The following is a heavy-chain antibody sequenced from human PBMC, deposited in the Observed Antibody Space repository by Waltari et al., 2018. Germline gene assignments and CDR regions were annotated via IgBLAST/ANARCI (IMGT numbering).Heavy chain of an antibody. CDR3: ARSSGQFLVDY. D-gene: IGHD6-6*01. CDR1: GFTFSSSG. V-gene: IGHV3-33*01. Sequence: QVQLVESGGGVVQPGRSMSLSCAASGFTFSSSGRYWVRQAPGKGLEWVAVIWYDGSNKYYADSVKGRFTISRDNSKNTLYLQMNSLRAEDTAVYYCARSSGQFLVDYWGQGTLVTVSS. J-gene: IGHJ4*02. CDR2: IWYDGSNK.